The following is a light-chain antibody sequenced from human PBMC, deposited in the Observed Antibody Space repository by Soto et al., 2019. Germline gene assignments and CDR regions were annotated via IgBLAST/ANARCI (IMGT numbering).Light chain of an antibody. Sequence: EIVLTQSPATLSLSPGERATLSCRASQSVSSYLAWYQQKPGPAPRLLIYDASTRATGIPARFSGSGSGTDFTLTISSLEPQDFAVYSCQQRSNWPPRYTFGQGTKLEIK. CDR3: QQRSNWPPRYT. CDR2: DAS. J-gene: IGKJ2*01. CDR1: QSVSSY. V-gene: IGKV3-11*01.